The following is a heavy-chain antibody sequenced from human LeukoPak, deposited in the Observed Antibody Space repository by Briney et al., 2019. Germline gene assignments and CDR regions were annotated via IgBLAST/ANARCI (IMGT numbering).Heavy chain of an antibody. CDR3: ARGAYYYDSSGYHSFQYYFDY. CDR1: GFTFSSYS. CDR2: MSNSGENT. D-gene: IGHD3-22*01. J-gene: IGHJ4*02. V-gene: IGHV3-33*05. Sequence: PGGSLRLSCAASGFTFSSYSMQWVRQTPGKGLEWVGIMSNSGENTFYGEAVKGRFTISRDNSKNTLYLQMNSLRAEDTAVYYCARGAYYYDSSGYHSFQYYFDYWGQGTLVTVSS.